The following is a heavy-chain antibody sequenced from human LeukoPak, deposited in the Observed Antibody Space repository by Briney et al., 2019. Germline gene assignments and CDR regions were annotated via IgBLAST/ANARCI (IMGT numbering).Heavy chain of an antibody. D-gene: IGHD5-24*01. CDR3: ARYWLRGLGPRNFDY. J-gene: IGHJ4*02. Sequence: SETLSLTCGVYGGSFSGYYWTWIRQPPGKGLEWIGEINHSGSTNYNPSLKSRVTISVDTSKNQFSLKLSSVTAADTAVYYCARYWLRGLGPRNFDYWGQGTLVTVSS. CDR2: INHSGST. V-gene: IGHV4-34*01. CDR1: GGSFSGYY.